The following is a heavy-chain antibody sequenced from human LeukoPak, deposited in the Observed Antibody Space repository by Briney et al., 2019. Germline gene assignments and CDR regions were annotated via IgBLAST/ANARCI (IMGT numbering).Heavy chain of an antibody. J-gene: IGHJ4*02. CDR2: IIPIFGTA. CDR3: ARDRIPLLRYFDWLLDY. D-gene: IGHD3-9*01. Sequence: SVKVSCKASGGTFSSYAISWVRQAPGQGLEWMGRIIPIFGTANYAQKFRGRVTITTDESTSTAYMELSSLRSEDTAVYYCARDRIPLLRYFDWLLDYWGQGTLVTVSS. CDR1: GGTFSSYA. V-gene: IGHV1-69*05.